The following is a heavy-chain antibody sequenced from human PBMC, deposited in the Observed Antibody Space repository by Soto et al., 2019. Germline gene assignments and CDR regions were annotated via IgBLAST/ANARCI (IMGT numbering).Heavy chain of an antibody. CDR3: VRATYYSDSSGSTRCFEY. CDR1: GFTFSDHY. J-gene: IGHJ4*02. D-gene: IGHD3-22*01. CDR2: SRDKAQGYTT. V-gene: IGHV3-72*01. Sequence: PVGSVRLSCASSGFTFSDHYIDCVRQAPGKGLEWVGRSRDKAQGYTTQYAASVKGRFTTSRDDSKNSVYLQMNSLKTEDTAVYYCVRATYYSDSSGSTRCFEYWGRATLVSVS.